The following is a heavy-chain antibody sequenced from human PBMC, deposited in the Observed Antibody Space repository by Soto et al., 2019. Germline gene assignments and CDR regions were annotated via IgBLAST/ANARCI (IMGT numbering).Heavy chain of an antibody. CDR2: ISSSSSTI. CDR3: ARDRLSGSYFRHPPDY. J-gene: IGHJ4*02. CDR1: GFTFSSYS. Sequence: EVQLVESGGGLVQPGGSLRLSCAASGFTFSSYSMNWVRQAPGKGLEWVSYISSSSSTIYYADSVKGRFTISRDNAKNSLYLQMNSLRDEDTAVYYCARDRLSGSYFRHPPDYWGQGTLGTVSS. D-gene: IGHD1-26*01. V-gene: IGHV3-48*02.